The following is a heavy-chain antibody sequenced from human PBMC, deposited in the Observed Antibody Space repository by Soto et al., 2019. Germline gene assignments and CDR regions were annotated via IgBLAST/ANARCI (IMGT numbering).Heavy chain of an antibody. Sequence: EVQLVESGGGLVQPGGSLIVSCEASGFTFSSYWMHWVRQAPGKGLVWVSRINNDGSSTSYAESVKGRFTISRDNAKSTLYLEMSSLRAGDTAVYYCARDPLIGDTDYGLDVWGQGTTVTVS. CDR2: INNDGSST. CDR1: GFTFSSYW. V-gene: IGHV3-74*01. D-gene: IGHD2-21*01. CDR3: ARDPLIGDTDYGLDV. J-gene: IGHJ6*02.